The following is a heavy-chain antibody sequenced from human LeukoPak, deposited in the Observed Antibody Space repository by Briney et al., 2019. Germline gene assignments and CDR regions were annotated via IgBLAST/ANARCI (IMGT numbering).Heavy chain of an antibody. CDR2: IYTSGST. D-gene: IGHD6-6*01. CDR1: GGSISSGSYY. V-gene: IGHV4-61*02. CDR3: ARYSSSSPCNGAFDI. Sequence: SETLSFTCTVSGGSISSGSYYWSWIRQPAGKRLEWIGRIYTSGSTNYNPSLKSRVTISVDTSKNQFSLKLSSVTAADTAVYYCARYSSSSPCNGAFDIWGQGTMVTVSS. J-gene: IGHJ3*02.